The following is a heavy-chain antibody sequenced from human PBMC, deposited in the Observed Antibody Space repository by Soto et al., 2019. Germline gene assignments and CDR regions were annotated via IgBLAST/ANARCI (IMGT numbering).Heavy chain of an antibody. J-gene: IGHJ6*02. D-gene: IGHD3-10*01. Sequence: GESLKISCKGSGYSFTSYWIGWVRQMPGKGLEWMGIIYPGDSDTRYSPSFQGQVTISADKSISTAYLPWSSLKASDTAMYYCARIEVTMVRGVIYYYYGMDVWGQGTTVTVSS. CDR2: IYPGDSDT. CDR3: ARIEVTMVRGVIYYYYGMDV. CDR1: GYSFTSYW. V-gene: IGHV5-51*01.